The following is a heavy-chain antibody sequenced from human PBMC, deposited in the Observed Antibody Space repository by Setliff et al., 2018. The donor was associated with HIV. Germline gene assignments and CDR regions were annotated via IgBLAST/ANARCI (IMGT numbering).Heavy chain of an antibody. CDR3: ARDRVRITIFGANDASDI. J-gene: IGHJ3*02. V-gene: IGHV1-18*01. Sequence: ASVKVSCKASGYTFSTYAISWVRQAPGQGLEWMGWISTYNGNTRYAQKFQGRVAMTRDTSTSTVYMELSSLRSEDTAVYYCARDRVRITIFGANDASDIWGQGTMVTVSS. CDR1: GYTFSTYA. CDR2: ISTYNGNT. D-gene: IGHD3-3*01.